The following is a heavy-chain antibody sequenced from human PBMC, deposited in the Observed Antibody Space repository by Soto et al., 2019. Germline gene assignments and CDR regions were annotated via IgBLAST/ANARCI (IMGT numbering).Heavy chain of an antibody. CDR1: GGSMSSYY. CDR2: IYYTGTNT. CDR3: ARHDGFSSGWIFDY. D-gene: IGHD6-19*01. J-gene: IGHJ4*01. V-gene: IGHV4-59*08. Sequence: SETLSLTCLVAGGSMSSYYWGWFRQPPGKGLEWIGYIYYTGTNTYSNPSLKSRVTISVDTSNNQLSLKLRSVTAADTAVYYCARHDGFSSGWIFDYWGHGTLVTVSS.